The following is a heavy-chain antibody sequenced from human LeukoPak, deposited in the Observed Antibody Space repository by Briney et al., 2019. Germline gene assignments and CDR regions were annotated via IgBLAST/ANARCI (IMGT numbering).Heavy chain of an antibody. J-gene: IGHJ4*02. D-gene: IGHD2/OR15-2a*01. CDR3: SVATTFVLD. CDR2: IYYSGST. CDR1: GGSISSSSYY. Sequence: SETLSLTCTVSGGSISSSSYYWGWICQPPGKGLEWIGSIYYSGSTYYNPSLKSRVTISVDTSKNQFSLKLSSVTAADTAVYYCSVATTFVLDWGQGTLVTVSS. V-gene: IGHV4-39*01.